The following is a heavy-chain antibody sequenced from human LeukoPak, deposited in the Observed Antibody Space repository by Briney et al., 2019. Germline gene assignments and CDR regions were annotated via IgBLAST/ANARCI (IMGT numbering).Heavy chain of an antibody. Sequence: QAGGSLTLSCAASGFTFSGYAMSWVRQAPGKGLEWVAYITYGSDTIFYADSVKGRFTVSRDNAKNSLYLQMNSLRAEDTAVYYCAKNWVEHLWVVPNWFDPWGQGTLVTVSS. V-gene: IGHV3-48*04. CDR1: GFTFSGYA. J-gene: IGHJ5*02. D-gene: IGHD3-3*02. CDR3: AKNWVEHLWVVPNWFDP. CDR2: ITYGSDTI.